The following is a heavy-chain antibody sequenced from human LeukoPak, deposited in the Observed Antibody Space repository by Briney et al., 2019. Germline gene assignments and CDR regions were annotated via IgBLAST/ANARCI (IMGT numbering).Heavy chain of an antibody. Sequence: ASVKVSCKASGYTFTSYDINWVRQATGQGLEWMGWMNPNSGNTGYAQKFQGRVTMTRNTSISTAYMELSSLRSEDTAVYYCAREGFKAGDSSGYHGGPGFDPWDQGTLVTVSS. J-gene: IGHJ5*02. CDR1: GYTFTSYD. D-gene: IGHD3-22*01. V-gene: IGHV1-8*01. CDR2: MNPNSGNT. CDR3: AREGFKAGDSSGYHGGPGFDP.